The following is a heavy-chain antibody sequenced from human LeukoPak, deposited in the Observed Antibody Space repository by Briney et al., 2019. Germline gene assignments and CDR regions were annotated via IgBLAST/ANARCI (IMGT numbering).Heavy chain of an antibody. D-gene: IGHD3-3*01. V-gene: IGHV4-39*07. J-gene: IGHJ4*02. CDR3: ARIFWSGYYYDY. Sequence: SETLSLTCTVSGGSITSSSYYWGWIRQPPGKGLEWIGSIYYSGSTHYSPSLKSRVTISVDMSKNQFSLKLSSVTAADTAVYYCARIFWSGYYYDYWGQGTLVTVSS. CDR1: GGSITSSSYY. CDR2: IYYSGST.